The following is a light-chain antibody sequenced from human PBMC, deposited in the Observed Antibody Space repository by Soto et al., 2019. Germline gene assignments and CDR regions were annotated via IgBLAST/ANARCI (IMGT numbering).Light chain of an antibody. CDR1: QSINSRY. Sequence: EIVLTQAPGTLYLSPGERATLSCRASQSINSRYLAWYQQKPGQAPRLLIYGASSRATGIPDRFSGSVSGTDFTLIISRLEPEDFAVYDCQQFGSSPGFTFGAGTIVDIK. CDR2: GAS. V-gene: IGKV3-20*01. CDR3: QQFGSSPGFT. J-gene: IGKJ3*01.